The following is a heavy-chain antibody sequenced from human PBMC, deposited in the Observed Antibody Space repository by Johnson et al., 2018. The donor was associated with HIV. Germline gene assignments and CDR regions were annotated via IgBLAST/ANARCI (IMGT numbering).Heavy chain of an antibody. J-gene: IGHJ3*02. CDR1: GFTFDEHG. CDR2: IAWNGATT. Sequence: VQLVESGGGVVRPGESLRLSCAASGFTFDEHGMSWVRQAPGKGLEWVSGIAWNGATTGYADSVKGRFTISRDNVKNSLYLQMNSLKTEDTAVYYCTTWYSLVSGAFDIWGQGTMVTVSS. V-gene: IGHV3-20*04. CDR3: TTWYSLVSGAFDI. D-gene: IGHD6-13*01.